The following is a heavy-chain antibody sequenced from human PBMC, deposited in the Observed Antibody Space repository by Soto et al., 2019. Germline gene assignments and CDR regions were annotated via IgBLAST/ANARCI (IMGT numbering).Heavy chain of an antibody. D-gene: IGHD4-17*01. V-gene: IGHV3-15*01. Sequence: EVQLVESGGGLVKPGGSLRLSCAASELTFTNAWISWVRQPPGKGLEWVGRIKSEIDGGTTDYAAPVKGRFTISRDDSKNTLYLEMNSLTTDDTALYYCTTDPGTTVTSTYFAIDVWGQGTTVTVSS. CDR3: TTDPGTTVTSTYFAIDV. CDR2: IKSEIDGGTT. CDR1: ELTFTNAW. J-gene: IGHJ6*02.